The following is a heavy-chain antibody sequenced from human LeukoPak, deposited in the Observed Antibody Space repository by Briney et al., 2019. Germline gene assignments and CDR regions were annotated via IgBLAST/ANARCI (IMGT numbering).Heavy chain of an antibody. V-gene: IGHV3-11*06. CDR2: ISSSSSYT. CDR3: ARDLGGYYYGMDV. CDR1: GFTFSDYY. Sequence: GGSLRLSCAPSGFTFSDYYMSCIRQAPGKGLEWVSYISSSSSYTNYADSVKGRFTISRDNAKNSLYLQMNSLRAEDTAVYYCARDLGGYYYGMDVWRKGTTVTVSS. J-gene: IGHJ6*04.